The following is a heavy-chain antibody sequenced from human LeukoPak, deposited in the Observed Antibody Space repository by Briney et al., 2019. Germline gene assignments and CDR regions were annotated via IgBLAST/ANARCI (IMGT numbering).Heavy chain of an antibody. Sequence: ASVKVSCKASGGTFSSYAISWVRQAPGQGLEWMGGIIPIFGTANYAQKFQGRVTITTDESTSTAYMELSSLRSEDTAVYYCARDTEQLVPSFDIWGQGTMVTVSS. V-gene: IGHV1-69*05. CDR3: ARDTEQLVPSFDI. CDR1: GGTFSSYA. J-gene: IGHJ3*02. D-gene: IGHD6-13*01. CDR2: IIPIFGTA.